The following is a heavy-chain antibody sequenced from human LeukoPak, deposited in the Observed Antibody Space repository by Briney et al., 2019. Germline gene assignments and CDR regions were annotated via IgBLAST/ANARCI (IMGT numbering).Heavy chain of an antibody. CDR2: IKSKIDGGTT. CDR3: TSSGSSGAGDFDF. J-gene: IGHJ4*02. CDR1: GITFSNAW. Sequence: PGGSLRLSCVASGITFSNAWMTWVRQAPGKGLEWVGRIKSKIDGGTTDYAAPVKDRFTISRDDSQKTLYLQMNSLETEDTGVYYCTSSGSSGAGDFDFWGQGTLVTVSS. D-gene: IGHD1-26*01. V-gene: IGHV3-15*01.